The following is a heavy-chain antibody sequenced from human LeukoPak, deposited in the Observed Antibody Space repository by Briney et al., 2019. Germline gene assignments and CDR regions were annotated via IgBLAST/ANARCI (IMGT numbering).Heavy chain of an antibody. CDR2: INPNSGGT. Sequence: ASVKVSCKASGYTFTGYYMHWVRQAPGQGLEWMGWINPNSGGTNYAQKFQGRVTMTRDTSISTAYMELSRLRSDDTAVYYCARTPIAVAAWGLFDYWGQGTLVTVSS. CDR3: ARTPIAVAAWGLFDY. V-gene: IGHV1-2*02. J-gene: IGHJ4*02. D-gene: IGHD6-19*01. CDR1: GYTFTGYY.